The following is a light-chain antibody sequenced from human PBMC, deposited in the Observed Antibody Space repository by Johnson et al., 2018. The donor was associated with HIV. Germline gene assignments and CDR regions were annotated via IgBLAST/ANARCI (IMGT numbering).Light chain of an antibody. V-gene: IGLV1-51*01. CDR3: GTWDSRLTAV. J-gene: IGLJ1*01. Sequence: QSVLTQPPSVSAAPGQKVTISCSGSSSNIGNNYVSWYQQLPGTAPKLLIYDNNKRPSGIPDRFSGSKSGTSATLGITGLQTGDEADYYCGTWDSRLTAVLGTGTKVTVL. CDR1: SSNIGNNY. CDR2: DNN.